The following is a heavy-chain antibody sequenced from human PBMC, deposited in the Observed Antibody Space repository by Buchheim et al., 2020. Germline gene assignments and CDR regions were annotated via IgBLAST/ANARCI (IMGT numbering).Heavy chain of an antibody. CDR3: ARAGSVGSVDF. CDR1: AGFSITGNW. CDR2: SKNDGITA. V-gene: IGHV3-74*03. J-gene: IGHJ4*02. D-gene: IGHD3-10*01. Sequence: EVQLVESGGALVQPGGSLRLSCVGSAGFSITGNWMHWVRQAPGKGLVWVSRSKNDGITATYADSVKGRFTISRDNAKNSLYLQMSSLRVEDTAVYYCARAGSVGSVDFWGQGTL.